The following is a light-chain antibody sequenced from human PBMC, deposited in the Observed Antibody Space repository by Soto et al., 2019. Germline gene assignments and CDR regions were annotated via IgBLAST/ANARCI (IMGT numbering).Light chain of an antibody. Sequence: EIVLTQSPATVSLSPGERATLSCRASQSISYYLAWYQQKPGQAPRLLIYDAINRATGIPGRFRGSGSGTDFTLTISRLEPEDFAVYYCQQFGSSLTFGGGTKVEIK. CDR1: QSISYY. CDR2: DAI. V-gene: IGKV3-11*01. J-gene: IGKJ4*01. CDR3: QQFGSSLT.